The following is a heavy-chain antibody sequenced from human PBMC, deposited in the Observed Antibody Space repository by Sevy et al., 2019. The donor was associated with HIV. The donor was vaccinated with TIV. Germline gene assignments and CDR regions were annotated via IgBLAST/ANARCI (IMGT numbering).Heavy chain of an antibody. CDR3: AKGVGSGDGLYYFDY. Sequence: GGSLRLSCAASGFTFDDYAMHWVRQAPGKGLEWFSGISWNSGSIGYADSVKGRFTISRDNAKNSLYLQMNSLRAEDTALYYCAKGVGSGDGLYYFDYWGQGTLVTVSS. CDR1: GFTFDDYA. V-gene: IGHV3-9*01. J-gene: IGHJ4*02. CDR2: ISWNSGSI. D-gene: IGHD2-21*01.